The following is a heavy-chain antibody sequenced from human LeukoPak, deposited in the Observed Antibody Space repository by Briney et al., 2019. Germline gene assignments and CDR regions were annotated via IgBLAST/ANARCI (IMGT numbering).Heavy chain of an antibody. CDR2: ISGDGGST. CDR3: AKDLASGSYHLGYFDY. V-gene: IGHV3-43*02. J-gene: IGHJ4*02. D-gene: IGHD1-26*01. Sequence: GGSLRLSCAASGFTFDDYAMHWVRQAPGKGLEWVSLISGDGGSTYYADSVKGRFTISRDNSKNSLYLQMNSLRTEDTALYYCAKDLASGSYHLGYFDYWGQGNLVTVSS. CDR1: GFTFDDYA.